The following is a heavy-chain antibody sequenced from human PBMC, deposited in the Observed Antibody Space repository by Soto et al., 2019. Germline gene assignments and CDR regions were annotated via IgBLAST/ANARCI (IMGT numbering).Heavy chain of an antibody. D-gene: IGHD3-10*02. Sequence: QVQLQESGPGLVKPSQTLSLTCTVSGGSISSGDDFWSWIRQPPGKGLEWIGYIYYSGSTYYNPSHKSRSTISVDASKNQISLKLSSVTAADTAVYYCARDRSSMLWGYWGQGTLVTVSS. CDR3: ARDRSSMLWGY. J-gene: IGHJ4*02. CDR2: IYYSGST. CDR1: GGSISSGDDF. V-gene: IGHV4-30-4*01.